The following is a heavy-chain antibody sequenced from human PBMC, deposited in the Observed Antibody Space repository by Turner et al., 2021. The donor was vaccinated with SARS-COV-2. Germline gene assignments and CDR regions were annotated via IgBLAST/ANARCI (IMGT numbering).Heavy chain of an antibody. CDR3: FDY. CDR1: GGNFKNYG. V-gene: IGHV1-69*02. Sequence: QVQRVQSGAEAKKPGSSVKVSCTASGGNFKNYGFNWVRQAPGQGLEWMGRIIPDLDMSEYEQKFQGRVTIIADKSTYYCAIEVIMRGNGYGDQTYYFDYWGQGTLVIVSS. D-gene: IGHD2-21*01. J-gene: IGHJ4*02. CDR2: IIPDLDMS.